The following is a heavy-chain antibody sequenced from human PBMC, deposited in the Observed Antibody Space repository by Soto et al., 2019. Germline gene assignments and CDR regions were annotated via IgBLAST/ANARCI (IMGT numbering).Heavy chain of an antibody. CDR1: GGSIGSRDW. J-gene: IGHJ4*02. V-gene: IGHV4-4*02. CDR2: IYHGGGT. CDR3: ATGNVNSMLES. Sequence: PSETLSLTCSVSGGSIGSRDWWTWVRQAPGKGLEWIGKIYHGGGTNFSPSLRGRANISIDKSRKFFSLTLNSVTAADTAIYFCATGNVNSMLESWGRGTLVTVSS.